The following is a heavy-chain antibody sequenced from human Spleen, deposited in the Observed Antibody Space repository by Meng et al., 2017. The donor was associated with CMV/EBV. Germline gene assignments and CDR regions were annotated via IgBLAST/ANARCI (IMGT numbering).Heavy chain of an antibody. J-gene: IGHJ4*02. CDR1: GGTFSSYA. V-gene: IGHV1-69*10. CDR3: ASRRDRYGGNSCLDY. Sequence: SGGTFSSYAISWVRQAPGQGLEWMGGIIPILGIANYAQKFQGRVTITADKSTSTAYMELSSLRSEDTAVYYCASRRDRYGGNSCLDYWGQGTLVTVSS. CDR2: IIPILGIA. D-gene: IGHD4-23*01.